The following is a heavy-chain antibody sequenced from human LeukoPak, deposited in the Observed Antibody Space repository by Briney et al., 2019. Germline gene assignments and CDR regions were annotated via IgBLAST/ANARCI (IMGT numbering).Heavy chain of an antibody. Sequence: GGSLRLSWAASGFTFSSYSMNWVRQAPGKGLEWVSSISSSISYIYYADSVKGRFTISRDNAKNSLYLQMNSLRAEDTAVYYCARDREQLEGYFDYWGQGTLVTVSS. D-gene: IGHD6-6*01. CDR1: GFTFSSYS. CDR3: ARDREQLEGYFDY. J-gene: IGHJ4*02. CDR2: ISSSISYI. V-gene: IGHV3-21*01.